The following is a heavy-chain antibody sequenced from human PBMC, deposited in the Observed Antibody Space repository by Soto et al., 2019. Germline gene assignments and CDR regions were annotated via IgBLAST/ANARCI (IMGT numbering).Heavy chain of an antibody. CDR2: ISGSGGST. Sequence: EVQLLESGGGLVQPGGSLRLSCAASGFTFSSYAMSWVRQAPGKGLEWVSAISGSGGSTYYADSVKGRFTISRDNSKNTLYLQMNSPRAEDTAVYYCAKDHQGSWYRGCDYWGQGTLVTVSS. CDR1: GFTFSSYA. V-gene: IGHV3-23*01. D-gene: IGHD6-13*01. CDR3: AKDHQGSWYRGCDY. J-gene: IGHJ4*02.